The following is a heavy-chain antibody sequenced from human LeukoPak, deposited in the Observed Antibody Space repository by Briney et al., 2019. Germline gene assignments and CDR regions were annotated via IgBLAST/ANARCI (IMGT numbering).Heavy chain of an antibody. CDR2: IIPIFGTA. Sequence: SVKVSCKASGGTFSSYAISWVRQAPGQGLEWMGGIIPIFGTANYAQKFQGRVTITADESTSTAYMELSSLRSEDTAVYYCASLEASRYYYYGMDVWGQGTTVTVSS. D-gene: IGHD2-21*01. CDR3: ASLEASRYYYYGMDV. V-gene: IGHV1-69*01. CDR1: GGTFSSYA. J-gene: IGHJ6*02.